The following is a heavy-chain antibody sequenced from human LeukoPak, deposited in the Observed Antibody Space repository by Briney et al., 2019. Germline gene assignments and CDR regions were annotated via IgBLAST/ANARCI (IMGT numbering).Heavy chain of an antibody. Sequence: ASVKVSCTASGYTFTDYYIHWVRQAPGQGLEWMGWINPNTGGTNYAQKFQGRVTMTRDTSISTAYMEVSRLRSDDTAVYYCARPRAFSYGQMYYFDYWGQGALVTVSS. V-gene: IGHV1-2*02. D-gene: IGHD5-18*01. CDR2: INPNTGGT. J-gene: IGHJ4*02. CDR1: GYTFTDYY. CDR3: ARPRAFSYGQMYYFDY.